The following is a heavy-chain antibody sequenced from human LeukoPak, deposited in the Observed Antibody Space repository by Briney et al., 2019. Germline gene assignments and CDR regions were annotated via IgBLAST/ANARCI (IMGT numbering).Heavy chain of an antibody. J-gene: IGHJ4*02. D-gene: IGHD3-22*01. CDR3: ARGGYYYDSSGYYGNY. Sequence: GASVKVSCKASGGTFSSYAISWVRQAPGQGLEWMGGIIPIFGTANYAQKFQGRVTITADESTSTAYMELSSLRSEDTAVYYCARGGYYYDSSGYYGNYWGQGTLVTVSS. CDR2: IIPIFGTA. V-gene: IGHV1-69*13. CDR1: GGTFSSYA.